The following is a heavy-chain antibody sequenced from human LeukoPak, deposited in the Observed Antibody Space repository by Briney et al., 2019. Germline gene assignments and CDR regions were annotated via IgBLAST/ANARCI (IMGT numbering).Heavy chain of an antibody. D-gene: IGHD1-26*01. V-gene: IGHV4-59*08. Sequence: PSETLSLTCTVSGGSINNYYWSWIRQPPGKGLEWIGYIYYSGSTNYNPSLKSRVTISVDTSKNQFSLKLSSVTAADTAVYYCARCNGSSYNFDYWGQGTLVTVSS. CDR1: GGSINNYY. J-gene: IGHJ4*02. CDR2: IYYSGST. CDR3: ARCNGSSYNFDY.